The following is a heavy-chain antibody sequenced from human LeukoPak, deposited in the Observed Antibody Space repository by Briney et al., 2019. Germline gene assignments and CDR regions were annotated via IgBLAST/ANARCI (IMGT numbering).Heavy chain of an antibody. CDR2: IYYSGST. J-gene: IGHJ4*02. D-gene: IGHD3-22*01. V-gene: IGHV4-30-4*01. CDR1: GGSISSANYY. CDR3: ARGASQNYYDSSGYYY. Sequence: PSETLSLTCTVSGGSISSANYYWNWIRQPPGKGLEWIGYIYYSGSTYYNPSLKSRVTISVDTSKNQFSLKLSSVTAADTAVYYCARGASQNYYDSSGYYYWGQGTLVTVSS.